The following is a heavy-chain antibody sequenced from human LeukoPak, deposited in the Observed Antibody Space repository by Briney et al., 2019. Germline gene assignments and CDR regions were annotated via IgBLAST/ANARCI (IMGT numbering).Heavy chain of an antibody. CDR2: INHSGST. Sequence: PSETLSLTCAVYGGSFSGYYWSWIRQPPGKGLEWIGEINHSGSTNYNPSLKSRVTISVDTSKNQFSLKLSSVTAADTAVYYCAIRRLYYYGMDVWGQGTTVTVSS. CDR1: GGSFSGYY. CDR3: AIRRLYYYGMDV. J-gene: IGHJ6*02. D-gene: IGHD1-1*01. V-gene: IGHV4-34*01.